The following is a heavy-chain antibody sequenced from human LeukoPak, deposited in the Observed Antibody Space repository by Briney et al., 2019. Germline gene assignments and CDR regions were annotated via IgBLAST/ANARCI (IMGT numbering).Heavy chain of an antibody. CDR2: IRYDGSKK. CDR3: AKSLRDDTGYYFWYFDL. J-gene: IGHJ2*01. V-gene: IGHV3-30*02. CDR1: GFNFTKYG. D-gene: IGHD3-9*01. Sequence: PGGSLRLSCAASGFNFTKYGMDWVRQAPGKGLEWVAFIRYDGSKKYSADSVKGRFTISRDSSKSTLFLQMNSLRPEDAAMYYCAKSLRDDTGYYFWYFDLWGRGTLVTVSS.